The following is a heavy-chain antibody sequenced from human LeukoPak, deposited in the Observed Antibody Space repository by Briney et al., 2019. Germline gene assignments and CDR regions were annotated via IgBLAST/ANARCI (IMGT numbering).Heavy chain of an antibody. J-gene: IGHJ6*03. CDR3: ARGRDFWCSHYSGYYYYYMDV. D-gene: IGHD3-3*01. V-gene: IGHV4-34*01. Sequence: PSETLSLTCADYGGSFRGYYWSWIRQPPGKGLEWIGEINHSGSTNYNPSLKSRVTISVDTSKNQFPLKLSSVTAADTAVYYCARGRDFWCSHYSGYYYYYMDVWGKGTTVTVSS. CDR1: GGSFRGYY. CDR2: INHSGST.